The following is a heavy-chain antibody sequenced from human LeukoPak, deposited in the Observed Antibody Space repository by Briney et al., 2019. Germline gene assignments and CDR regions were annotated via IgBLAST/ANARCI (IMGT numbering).Heavy chain of an antibody. CDR1: GFTFSSYA. CDR2: ISYDGSNK. V-gene: IGHV3-30*04. CDR3: AKDDDWLRFEH. Sequence: GGSLRLSCAASGFTFSSYAMHWVRQAPGKGLEWVALISYDGSNKYYADSVKGRFTISRDNSNHMLYLQMNSLIAEDTAIYYCAKDDDWLRFEHWGRGTPVSVSS. D-gene: IGHD5-12*01. J-gene: IGHJ4*02.